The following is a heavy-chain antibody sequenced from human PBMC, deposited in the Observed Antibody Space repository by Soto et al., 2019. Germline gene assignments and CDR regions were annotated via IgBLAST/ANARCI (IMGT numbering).Heavy chain of an antibody. CDR3: ARDLDEMIAEAGNGGSRFDY. CDR2: ISYDGSNK. Sequence: GGSLRLSCAASGFTFSSYAMHWVRQAPGKGLEWVAVISYDGSNKYYADSVKGRFTISRDNSKNTLYLQMNSLRAEDTAVYYCARDLDEMIAEAGNGGSRFDYWGQGSLVTVSS. J-gene: IGHJ4*02. V-gene: IGHV3-30-3*01. D-gene: IGHD6-13*01. CDR1: GFTFSSYA.